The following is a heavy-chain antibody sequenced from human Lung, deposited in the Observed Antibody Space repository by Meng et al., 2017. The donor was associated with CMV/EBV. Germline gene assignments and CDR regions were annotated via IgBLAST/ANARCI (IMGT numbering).Heavy chain of an antibody. CDR1: RYTFSDYY. CDR3: ASDFLGSCRSANCYTLTFDY. Sequence: ASXXVSCKASRYTFSDYYMHWVRQAPGQGLEWMGWINPKSGGTNYAQTFQGRVTMTRDTSISTAYMELGRLRSDDTDVYYCASDFLGSCRSANCYTLTFDYWGHGTVVTVSS. D-gene: IGHD2-2*02. J-gene: IGHJ4*01. CDR2: INPKSGGT. V-gene: IGHV1-2*02.